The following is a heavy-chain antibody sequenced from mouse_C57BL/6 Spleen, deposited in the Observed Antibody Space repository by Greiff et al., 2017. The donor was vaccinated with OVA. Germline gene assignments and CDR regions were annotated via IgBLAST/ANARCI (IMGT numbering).Heavy chain of an antibody. D-gene: IGHD3-1*01. V-gene: IGHV1-64*01. Sequence: QVQLKESGAELVKPGASVKLSCKASGYTFTSYWMHWVKQRPGQGLEWIGMIHPNSGSTNYNEKFKSKATLTVYKSSSTAYMQLSSLTSEDSAVYYCARGSFAYWGQGTLVTVSA. CDR2: IHPNSGST. J-gene: IGHJ3*01. CDR3: ARGSFAY. CDR1: GYTFTSYW.